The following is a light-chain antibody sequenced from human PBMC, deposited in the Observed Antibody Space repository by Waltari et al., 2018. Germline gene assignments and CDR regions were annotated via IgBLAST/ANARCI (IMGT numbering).Light chain of an antibody. CDR1: SSDVGNYDF. Sequence: QSALTQPASASGSPGQSITISCTGSSSDVGNYDFVSWYQQYPGKAPKVIIYEVNKRPSGVSDRFSGSKSGNTASLTISGLQPEDEADYRCCSYATRNTPVAFGGGTKVTLL. J-gene: IGLJ2*01. V-gene: IGLV2-23*02. CDR2: EVN. CDR3: CSYATRNTPVA.